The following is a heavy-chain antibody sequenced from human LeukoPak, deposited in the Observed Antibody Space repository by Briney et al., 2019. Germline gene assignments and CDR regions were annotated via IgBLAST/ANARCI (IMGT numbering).Heavy chain of an antibody. V-gene: IGHV3-66*01. J-gene: IGHJ3*01. Sequence: GGSLKLSRAASGFTVSSHYMNWVCQAPGKGLQWVSVLYSDGTTYYADSVKGRFTISRDNSRSTLFLQMNSLRAEDTAVYFCARVAYYRVTADQITDAFDVWGRGTAVTVSS. CDR1: GFTVSSHY. CDR2: LYSDGTT. D-gene: IGHD2-21*02. CDR3: ARVAYYRVTADQITDAFDV.